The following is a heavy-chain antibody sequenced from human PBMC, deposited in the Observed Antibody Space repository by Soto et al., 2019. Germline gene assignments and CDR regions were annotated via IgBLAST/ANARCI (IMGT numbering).Heavy chain of an antibody. CDR1: GFTFSSYP. CDR3: VRGTNGWRGMDY. Sequence: EVHLVESGGAIVQPGGSLRLSCATSGFTFSSYPIHWVRQAPGKGPVWVSRITEDGSGTTYADSVKGRFIVTRDNAKNTMYLQMSGLGAEDTAVYHCVRGTNGWRGMDYWGQGTLVTVSS. CDR2: ITEDGSGT. D-gene: IGHD2-8*01. V-gene: IGHV3-74*01. J-gene: IGHJ4*02.